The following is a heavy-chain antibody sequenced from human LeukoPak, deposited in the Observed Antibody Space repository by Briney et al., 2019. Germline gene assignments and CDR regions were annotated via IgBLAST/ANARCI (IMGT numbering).Heavy chain of an antibody. Sequence: GGSLRLSCAASGFTFSSYAMTWVRQAPGKGLEWVSSISSSGINTYYADSVKGRFTISRDTSKNTLYLQMNSLRAEDTALYYCAKVVGAFDYWGQGTLVTVSS. CDR3: AKVVGAFDY. CDR2: ISSSGINT. J-gene: IGHJ4*02. D-gene: IGHD1-26*01. CDR1: GFTFSSYA. V-gene: IGHV3-23*01.